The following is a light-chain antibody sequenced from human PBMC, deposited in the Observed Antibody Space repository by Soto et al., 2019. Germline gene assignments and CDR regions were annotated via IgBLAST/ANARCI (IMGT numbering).Light chain of an antibody. Sequence: EIVLTQSPSTLALSPGERATLSCWASQSVSSSYLAWYQQKPGLAPSLLIYDASSRATGIPDRLSGSGSGTDFTLTISRLEPEDFAVYYCQQYGSSQTFGQGTKVDIK. CDR3: QQYGSSQT. CDR1: QSVSSSY. V-gene: IGKV3D-20*01. J-gene: IGKJ1*01. CDR2: DAS.